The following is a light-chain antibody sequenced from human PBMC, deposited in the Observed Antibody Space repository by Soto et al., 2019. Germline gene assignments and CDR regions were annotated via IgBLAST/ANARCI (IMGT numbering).Light chain of an antibody. CDR3: QQYCRSPFT. CDR2: DAS. CDR1: QSVSSY. Sequence: EIVLTQSPATLSLSPGERATLSCRASQSVSSYLAWYQQKPGQAPRLLIYDASNRATGIPDRFSASGSGTDFTLTISRLEPEDFAVYYCQQYCRSPFTFGPGTKVDIK. J-gene: IGKJ3*01. V-gene: IGKV3-20*01.